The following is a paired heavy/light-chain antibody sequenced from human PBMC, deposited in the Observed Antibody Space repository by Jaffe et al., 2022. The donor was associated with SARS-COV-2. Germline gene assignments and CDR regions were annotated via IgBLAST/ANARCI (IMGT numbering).Heavy chain of an antibody. V-gene: IGHV3-23*01. CDR1: GFTFSSYA. Sequence: EVQLLESGGGLVQPGGSLRLSCAASGFTFSSYAMSWVRQAPGKGLEWVSAISGSGGSTYYADSVKGRFTISRDNSKNTLYLQMNSLRAEDTAVYYCAKDLGYSHAKWPGNSHPPAGDYWGQGTLVTVSS. D-gene: IGHD5-18*01. J-gene: IGHJ4*02. CDR3: AKDLGYSHAKWPGNSHPPAGDY. CDR2: ISGSGGST.
Light chain of an antibody. CDR1: QSVSSY. Sequence: EIVLTQSPATLSLSPGERATLSCRASQSVSSYLAWYQQKPGQAPRLLIYDASNRATGIPARFSGSGSGTDFTLTISSLEPEDFAVYYCQQRSNWPPSFGPGTKVDIK. CDR3: QQRSNWPPS. J-gene: IGKJ3*01. V-gene: IGKV3-11*01. CDR2: DAS.